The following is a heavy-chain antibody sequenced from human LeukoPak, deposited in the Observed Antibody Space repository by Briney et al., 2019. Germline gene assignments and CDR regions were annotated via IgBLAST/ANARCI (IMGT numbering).Heavy chain of an antibody. CDR2: IYSGGST. D-gene: IGHD2-2*01. V-gene: IGHV3-53*01. J-gene: IGHJ6*02. CDR1: GFTVSSNY. CDR3: AGRGQLPYYYYGMDV. Sequence: GGSLRLSCAASGFTVSSNYMSWVRQAPGKGLEGGSVIYSGGSTYYADSVKGRFTISRDNSKNTLYLQMNSLRAEDTAVYYCAGRGQLPYYYYGMDVWGQGTTVTVSS.